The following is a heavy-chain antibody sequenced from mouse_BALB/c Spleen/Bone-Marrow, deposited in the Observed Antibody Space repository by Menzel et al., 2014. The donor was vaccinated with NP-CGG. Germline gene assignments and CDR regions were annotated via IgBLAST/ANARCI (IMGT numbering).Heavy chain of an antibody. CDR3: ARHEKANYGNYAMDY. CDR2: FYPGSGSI. J-gene: IGHJ4*01. Sequence: QVQLKESGAELVKPGASVKLSCKASGYTFTEYIIHWVKQRSGQGLEWIGWFYPGSGSIKYNEKFKDKATLTADKSSSTVHMELSRLTSEDSAVYFCARHEKANYGNYAMDYWGQGTSVTVSS. CDR1: GYTFTEYI. D-gene: IGHD1-1*01. V-gene: IGHV1-62-2*01.